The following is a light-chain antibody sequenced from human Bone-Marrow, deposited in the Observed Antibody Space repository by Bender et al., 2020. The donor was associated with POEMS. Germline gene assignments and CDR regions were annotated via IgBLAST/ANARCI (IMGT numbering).Light chain of an antibody. CDR2: DVS. V-gene: IGLV2-14*03. Sequence: QSALTQPASVSGSPGQSITISCTETIADAGGYTYVSWYQHHPGKAPKLLIYDVSHRPSGLSNRFSGSKFGNTASLTISALQAEDEADYYCSSYTTSNTLLFGGGTKLTVL. CDR1: IADAGGYTY. CDR3: SSYTTSNTLL. J-gene: IGLJ2*01.